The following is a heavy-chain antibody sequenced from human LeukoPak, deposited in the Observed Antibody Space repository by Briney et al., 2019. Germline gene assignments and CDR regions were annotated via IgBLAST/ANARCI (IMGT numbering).Heavy chain of an antibody. CDR3: ARQLRGFQAVRGVTGWFDP. Sequence: GESLKISCKGSGYSFTSYWIGWVRQMPGKGLEWMGIIYPGDSDTRYSPSFQGQVTISADKSISTAYLQWSSLKASDTAMYYCARQLRGFQAVRGVTGWFDPWGQGTLVTVSS. J-gene: IGHJ5*02. D-gene: IGHD3-10*01. CDR2: IYPGDSDT. V-gene: IGHV5-51*01. CDR1: GYSFTSYW.